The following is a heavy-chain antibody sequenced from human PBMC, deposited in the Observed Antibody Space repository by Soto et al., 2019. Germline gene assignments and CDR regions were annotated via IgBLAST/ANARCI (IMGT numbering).Heavy chain of an antibody. V-gene: IGHV5-51*01. D-gene: IGHD4-4*01. CDR3: ARHEQFYYYYYGMDV. Sequence: PGDSLKISCKASGYSFTTYWIAWVRQMPGKGLEWMGIINPGDSDIRYSPSFQGQVTISADNSISTAYLQWSSLKASDTAVYYCARHEQFYYYYYGMDVWGQGTAVTVSS. J-gene: IGHJ6*02. CDR1: GYSFTTYW. CDR2: INPGDSDI.